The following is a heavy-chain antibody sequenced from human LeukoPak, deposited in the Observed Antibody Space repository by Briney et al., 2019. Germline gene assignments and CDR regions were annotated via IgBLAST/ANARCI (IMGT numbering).Heavy chain of an antibody. CDR3: AKSPVDYYDSSGYFYFDY. CDR1: GFTFSSYE. D-gene: IGHD3-22*01. J-gene: IGHJ4*02. V-gene: IGHV3-48*03. CDR2: ISSSGSTI. Sequence: GGSLRLSCAASGFTFSSYEMNWVRQAPGKGLEWVSYISSSGSTIYYADSVKGRFTISRDNAKNSLYLQMNSLRAEDTALYYCAKSPVDYYDSSGYFYFDYWGQGTLVTVSS.